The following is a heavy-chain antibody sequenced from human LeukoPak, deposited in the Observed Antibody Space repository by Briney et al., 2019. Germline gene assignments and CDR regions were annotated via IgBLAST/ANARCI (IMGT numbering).Heavy chain of an antibody. J-gene: IGHJ4*02. CDR3: ARRSEYYGVDY. Sequence: SETLSLTCTVSGGSISSYYWSWIRQPPGKGLEWIGYIYYSGSTNYNLSLKSRVTISVDTSKNQFSLKLSSVTAADTAVYYCARRSEYYGVDYWGQGTLVTVSS. D-gene: IGHD3-3*01. CDR2: IYYSGST. CDR1: GGSISSYY. V-gene: IGHV4-59*08.